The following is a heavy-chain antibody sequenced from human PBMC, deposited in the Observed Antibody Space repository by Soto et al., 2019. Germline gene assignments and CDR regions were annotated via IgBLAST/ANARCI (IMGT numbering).Heavy chain of an antibody. CDR1: GGSFTSNNW. V-gene: IGHV4-4*02. J-gene: IGHJ4*02. D-gene: IGHD1-7*01. Sequence: PSETLSLTCAVSGGSFTSNNWWTWVRQPPGQGLEWIGEIYRTGSTNYNPSLKGRVTISLDKSENQFSLKVTSLTAADTAVYYCESRDPGTSVDYWGQGTLVTVSS. CDR3: ESRDPGTSVDY. CDR2: IYRTGST.